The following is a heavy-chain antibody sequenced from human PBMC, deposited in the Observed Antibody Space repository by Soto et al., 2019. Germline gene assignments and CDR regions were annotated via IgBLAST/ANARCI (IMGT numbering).Heavy chain of an antibody. Sequence: VQLVESGGDLVQPGGSLRLSCAASGFTFSNYEMSWVRQAPGKGLEWVSYIGSSAGTIYYADSVKGRFTISRDNAKNSLNLQMNSLRAEDTAVYYCAREFSTAYYTIPSAMDVWGQGTTVTVSS. V-gene: IGHV3-48*03. J-gene: IGHJ6*02. D-gene: IGHD3-9*01. CDR3: AREFSTAYYTIPSAMDV. CDR2: IGSSAGTI. CDR1: GFTFSNYE.